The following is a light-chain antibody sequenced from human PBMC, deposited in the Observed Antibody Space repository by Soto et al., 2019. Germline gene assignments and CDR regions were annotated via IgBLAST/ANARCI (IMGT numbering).Light chain of an antibody. V-gene: IGLV2-14*01. CDR2: QVS. J-gene: IGLJ3*02. Sequence: QSALTQPASVSGSPGQSITISCTGTSSDVGGYNYVSWYQQHPGKAPKLMIYQVSNRPSGVSDRFSGYKSGNTASLTISGLQPEDEADYYCSSFTSIHTGVFGGGTKLTVL. CDR3: SSFTSIHTGV. CDR1: SSDVGGYNY.